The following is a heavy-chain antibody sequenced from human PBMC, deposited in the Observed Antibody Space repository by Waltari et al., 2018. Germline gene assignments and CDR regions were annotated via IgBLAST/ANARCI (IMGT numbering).Heavy chain of an antibody. CDR1: GYTFTGYY. V-gene: IGHV1-2*02. CDR2: INPNSGGT. CDR3: ARAHCSSTSCYSAFDI. D-gene: IGHD2-2*01. J-gene: IGHJ3*02. Sequence: QVQLVQSGAEVKKPGASVKVSCKASGYTFTGYYMHWVRQAPGQGLGWMGWINPNSGGTNYAQKFQGRVTMTRDTSISTAYMELSRLRSDDTAVYYCARAHCSSTSCYSAFDIWGQGTMVTVSS.